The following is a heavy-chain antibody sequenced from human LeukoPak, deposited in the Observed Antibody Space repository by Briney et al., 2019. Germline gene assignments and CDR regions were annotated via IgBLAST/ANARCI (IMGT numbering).Heavy chain of an antibody. Sequence: SGTTLVKPTQTLTLTCTFSGFSLSNTAVGVGWIRQPPRKARVWLAVIHWDDDKRFSRSLKNRLTITKDTAKNQVVLTLNNMDPVDTGTYYCARTRSSGYDDAFDVWGQGTMVIVSS. V-gene: IGHV2-5*02. CDR1: GFSLSNTAVG. D-gene: IGHD3-22*01. J-gene: IGHJ3*01. CDR2: IHWDDDK. CDR3: ARTRSSGYDDAFDV.